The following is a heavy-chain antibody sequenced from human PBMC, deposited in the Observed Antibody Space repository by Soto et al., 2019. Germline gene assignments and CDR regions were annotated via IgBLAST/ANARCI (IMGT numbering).Heavy chain of an antibody. Sequence: QVQLVQSGAEVKKPGASVKVSCKASGYTFTSYGISWVRQAPGQGLEWMGWISAYNGNTNYAQKLQGRVTMTTDTSTRTASMELRSLRSDDTAVYYCAGATEVGSSSSQNHYCGMDVWGQGTTVTVSS. CDR3: AGATEVGSSSSQNHYCGMDV. D-gene: IGHD6-6*01. CDR1: GYTFTSYG. V-gene: IGHV1-18*01. CDR2: ISAYNGNT. J-gene: IGHJ6*02.